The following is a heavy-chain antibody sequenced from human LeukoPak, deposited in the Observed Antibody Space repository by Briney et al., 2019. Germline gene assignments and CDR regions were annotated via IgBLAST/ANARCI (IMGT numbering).Heavy chain of an antibody. D-gene: IGHD6-13*01. J-gene: IGHJ6*03. CDR1: GFTFSSYA. CDR3: AKDGGGGESYSSSWYWYYYYYVDV. V-gene: IGHV3-23*01. Sequence: PGGSLRLSCAASGFTFSSYAMSWVRQAPGKGLEWVSAISGSGGSTYYADSVKGRFTISRDNSKNTLYLQMNSLRAEDTAVYYCAKDGGGGESYSSSWYWYYYYYVDVWGKGTTVTVSS. CDR2: ISGSGGST.